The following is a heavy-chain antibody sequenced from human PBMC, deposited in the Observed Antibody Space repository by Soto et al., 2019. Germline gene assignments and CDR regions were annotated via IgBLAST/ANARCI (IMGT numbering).Heavy chain of an antibody. CDR1: GYSFTSYW. CDR2: IDPSDSYT. D-gene: IGHD3-9*01. Sequence: PVESLKISCNGSGYSFTSYWISWVRQMPWKGLEWMGRIDPSDSYTNYSPSFQGHVTISADKSISTAYLQWSSLKASDTAMYYCARDLTEGYYYYGMDVWGQGTTVTVSS. J-gene: IGHJ6*02. CDR3: ARDLTEGYYYYGMDV. V-gene: IGHV5-10-1*01.